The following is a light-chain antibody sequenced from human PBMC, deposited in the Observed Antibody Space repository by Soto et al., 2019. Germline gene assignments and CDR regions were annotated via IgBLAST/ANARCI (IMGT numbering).Light chain of an antibody. V-gene: IGKV3-11*01. Sequence: EIVLTQCPATLSLPPGERATLSCSASQSVSRYLAWYQQKPGQAPRLLIYDTSNRATGIPARFSGSGSGTDFTLTSSSLEPEDFAVYFCQQRSYWLTFGGGTKVEIK. CDR3: QQRSYWLT. CDR1: QSVSRY. J-gene: IGKJ4*01. CDR2: DTS.